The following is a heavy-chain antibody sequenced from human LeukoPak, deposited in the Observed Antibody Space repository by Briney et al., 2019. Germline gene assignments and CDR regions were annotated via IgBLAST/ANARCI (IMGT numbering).Heavy chain of an antibody. CDR3: ARDGGFYYGLGSPYFDY. CDR1: SGSISSGIHY. J-gene: IGHJ4*02. D-gene: IGHD3-10*01. V-gene: IGHV4-31*03. Sequence: SQTLSLTCTVSSGSISSGIHYWSWIRQRPGEGLEWIGNINYSGRTYYNPSLKSRVTISVDTSKSQFSLKLSSVTAADTAVYSCARDGGFYYGLGSPYFDYWGQGALVTVSS. CDR2: INYSGRT.